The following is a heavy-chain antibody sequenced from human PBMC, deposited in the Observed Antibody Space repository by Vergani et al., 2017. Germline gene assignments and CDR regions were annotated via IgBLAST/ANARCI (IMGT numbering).Heavy chain of an antibody. CDR1: GYTFTSYA. CDR3: ARVGAVAGPYXFDY. D-gene: IGHD6-19*01. Sequence: QVQLVQSGAEVKKPGASVKVSCKASGYTFTSYAMHWVRQAPGQRLEWMGWINAGNGNTKYSQKFQGRVTITRDTSASPAYMELSSLRSEDTAVYYCARVGAVAGPYXFDYWGQGTLVTVSS. J-gene: IGHJ4*02. CDR2: INAGNGNT. V-gene: IGHV1-3*01.